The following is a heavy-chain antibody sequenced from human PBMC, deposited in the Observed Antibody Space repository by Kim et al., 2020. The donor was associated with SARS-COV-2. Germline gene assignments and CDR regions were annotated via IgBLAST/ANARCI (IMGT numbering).Heavy chain of an antibody. CDR2: ISGGGVNK. CDR3: AKVVVMDDYNYYYYYGM. D-gene: IGHD3-16*01. Sequence: GGSLRFSCVASGFTFDIYAMTWVRQAPGKGLEWVSVISGGGVNKFYADSVRGRFTISRDNSKNTLFLQMNSLRDEDTALYYCAKVVVMDDYNYYYYYGM. CDR1: GFTFDIYA. J-gene: IGHJ6*01. V-gene: IGHV3-23*01.